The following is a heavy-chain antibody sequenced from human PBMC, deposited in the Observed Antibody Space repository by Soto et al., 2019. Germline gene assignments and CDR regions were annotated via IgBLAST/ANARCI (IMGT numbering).Heavy chain of an antibody. CDR1: GYTFTSYA. D-gene: IGHD5-12*01. CDR3: ARGEAVVVEMATIGDY. CDR2: LSAYNGNT. Sequence: QVQLVQSGAEVKKPGASVKVSCKASGYTFTSYAINWVRQAPGQGLEWMGWLSAYNGNTNFAQKLQGRVTMTTDTPTSPAYMELRSLRSDDTAVYYCARGEAVVVEMATIGDYWGQGTLVTVSS. V-gene: IGHV1-18*01. J-gene: IGHJ4*02.